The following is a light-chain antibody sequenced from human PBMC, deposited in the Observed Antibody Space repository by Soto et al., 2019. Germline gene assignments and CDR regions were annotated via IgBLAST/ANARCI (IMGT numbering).Light chain of an antibody. V-gene: IGLV2-11*01. CDR1: SSDVGGHNY. CDR2: SVS. Sequence: QSALTQPRSVSGSPGQSVTISCTGTSSDVGGHNYVSWYQQHPGKAPKLMISSVSKRPSGVPDRFSGSKSGNTASLTISGLQAEDEADYYCCPYAGSYTYVFGTGTKVTVL. CDR3: CPYAGSYTYV. J-gene: IGLJ1*01.